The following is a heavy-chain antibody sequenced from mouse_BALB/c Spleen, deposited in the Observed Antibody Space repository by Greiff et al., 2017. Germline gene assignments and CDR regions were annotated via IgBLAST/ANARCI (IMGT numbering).Heavy chain of an antibody. J-gene: IGHJ3*01. CDR1: GYTFTSYY. D-gene: IGHD2-1*01. CDR3: TRFGNGAY. Sequence: QVQLQQPGAELVKPGASVKLSCKASGYTFTSYYMYWVKQRPGQGLEWIGGINPSNGGTNFNEKFKSKATLTVDKYSSTAYMQLSSLTSEDSAVYYCTRFGNGAYWGQGTLVTVSA. V-gene: IGHV1S81*02. CDR2: INPSNGGT.